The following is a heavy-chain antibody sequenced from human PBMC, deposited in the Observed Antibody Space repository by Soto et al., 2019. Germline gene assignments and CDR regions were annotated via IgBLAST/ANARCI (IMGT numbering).Heavy chain of an antibody. D-gene: IGHD2-21*02. CDR1: AFTFKNHC. Sequence: AGGSLRLSCAASAFTFKNHCMHWVRQVPGKGPVWVSRINGDGSFTSYADAVKGRFTISRDNAKNTLSLQMNSLRAEDTAVYYCARGDRGAFDLWGQGTMVTVSS. CDR2: INGDGSFT. CDR3: ARGDRGAFDL. V-gene: IGHV3-74*01. J-gene: IGHJ3*01.